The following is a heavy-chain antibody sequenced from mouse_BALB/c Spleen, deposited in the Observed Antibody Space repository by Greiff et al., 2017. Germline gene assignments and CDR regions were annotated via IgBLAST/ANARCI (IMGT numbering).Heavy chain of an antibody. CDR1: GYTFTSYW. D-gene: IGHD1-1*01. CDR3: AIVAVYYYGRLDY. V-gene: IGHV1S81*02. CDR2: INPSNGRT. Sequence: QVQLQQPGAELVKPGASVKLSCKASGYTFTSYWMNWVKQRPGQGLEWIGEINPSNGRTNYNEKFKSKATLTVDKSSSTAYMQLSSLTSEDSAVYYCAIVAVYYYGRLDYWGQGTTLTVSS. J-gene: IGHJ2*01.